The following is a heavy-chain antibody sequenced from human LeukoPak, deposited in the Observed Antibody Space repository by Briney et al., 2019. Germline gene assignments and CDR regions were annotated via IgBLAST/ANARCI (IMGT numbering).Heavy chain of an antibody. CDR2: IYHSGST. J-gene: IGHJ5*02. Sequence: SETLSLTCTVSGGSISSGGYYWSWIRQPPGKGLEWIGYIYHSGSTYYNPSLKSRVTISVDRSKNQFSLKLSSVTAADTAVYYCARAGGVVVPAAIPYNWFDPWDQGTLVTVSS. D-gene: IGHD2-2*02. CDR1: GGSISSGGYY. V-gene: IGHV4-30-2*01. CDR3: ARAGGVVVPAAIPYNWFDP.